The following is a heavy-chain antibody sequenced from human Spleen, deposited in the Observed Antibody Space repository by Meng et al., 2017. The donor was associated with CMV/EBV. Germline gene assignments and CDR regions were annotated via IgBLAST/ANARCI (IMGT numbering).Heavy chain of an antibody. CDR1: GYTFISYA. J-gene: IGHJ6*02. CDR3: ARLGYCSSTSCFGVYYYYGMDV. V-gene: IGHV1-18*01. CDR2: ISPHNGNT. Sequence: ASVKVSCKTSGYTFISYALDWVRQAPGQGLEWMGWISPHNGNTNYAQQFQGRVTMTTDTSTNTASMELRSLRSDDTAVYYCARLGYCSSTSCFGVYYYYGMDVWGQGTTVTVSS. D-gene: IGHD2-2*01.